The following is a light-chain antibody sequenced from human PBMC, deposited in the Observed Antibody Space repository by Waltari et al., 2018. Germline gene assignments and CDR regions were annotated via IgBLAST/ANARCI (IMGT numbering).Light chain of an antibody. J-gene: IGKJ1*01. CDR1: QSVLYSSNNRNY. CDR3: HQYYSNRMWT. V-gene: IGKV4-1*01. Sequence: DIVMTQSPDSLAVSLGERATINCKSSQSVLYSSNNRNYLAWYQQKPGQPPKMLIYWASTRESGVPDRFSGSESGTDFTLTISSLQAEDVAVYYCHQYYSNRMWTFGQGTKVEIK. CDR2: WAS.